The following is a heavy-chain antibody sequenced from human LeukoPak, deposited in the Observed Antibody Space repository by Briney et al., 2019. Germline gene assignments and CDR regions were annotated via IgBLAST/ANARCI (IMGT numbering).Heavy chain of an antibody. CDR2: IYYTGST. D-gene: IGHD2-21*01. J-gene: IGHJ6*02. V-gene: IGHV4-59*01. CDR1: GGSISSYY. CDR3: ARGQVGIPPYYYGMDV. Sequence: PSETLSLTCTVSGGSISSYYWSWIRQPPGKGLEWIGYIYYTGSTSYNPSLRSRVSISVDMSKNQFSLNLSSVTAADTAVYYCARGQVGIPPYYYGMDVWGQGTTVTVSS.